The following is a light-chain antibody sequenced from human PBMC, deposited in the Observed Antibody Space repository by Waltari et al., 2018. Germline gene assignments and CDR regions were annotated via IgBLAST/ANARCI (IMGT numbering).Light chain of an antibody. CDR1: SGDIGGYNF. V-gene: IGLV2-8*01. Sequence: QSALTQPPSASGSPGQSVTISCTGTSGDIGGYNFVSWYQQHPGKAPKLMIYEVTKRPSGVPDRFSGSKSGNTASLTVSGLQAEDEADYYCSSIAGNNNPYVFGTGTKVSVL. J-gene: IGLJ1*01. CDR3: SSIAGNNNPYV. CDR2: EVT.